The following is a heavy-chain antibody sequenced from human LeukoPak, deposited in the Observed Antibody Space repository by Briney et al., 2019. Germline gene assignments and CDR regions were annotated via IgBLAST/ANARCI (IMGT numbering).Heavy chain of an antibody. D-gene: IGHD2-2*02. V-gene: IGHV1-2*02. J-gene: IGHJ6*02. CDR2: INPNSGGT. CDR1: XYTFTGYY. Sequence: SVTVSCKXSXYTFTGYYMHWVRQAPGQGLEWMGWINPNSGGTNYAQKFQGRVTMTRDTSISTAYMELSRLRSDDTAVYYCASKSCSSTSCYTTLGYYYYYGMDVWGQGTTVTVSS. CDR3: ASKSCSSTSCYTTLGYYYYYGMDV.